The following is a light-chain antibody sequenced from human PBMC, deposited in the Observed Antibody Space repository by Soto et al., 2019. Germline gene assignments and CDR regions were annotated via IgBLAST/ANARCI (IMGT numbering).Light chain of an antibody. CDR3: QQYNGYSIT. Sequence: DIQMTQSPSTLSASVGDRITISCRASQSISNRLAWYQQKPGKAPKLLIYDASSLESGVPSRFSGSGSGTEFTLTISSLQPDDVATYYCQQYNGYSITFDGGTKVDIK. CDR1: QSISNR. J-gene: IGKJ4*01. V-gene: IGKV1-5*01. CDR2: DAS.